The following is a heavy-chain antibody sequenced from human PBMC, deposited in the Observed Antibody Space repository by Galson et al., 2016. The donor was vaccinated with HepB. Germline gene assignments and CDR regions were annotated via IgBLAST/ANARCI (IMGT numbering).Heavy chain of an antibody. J-gene: IGHJ6*02. CDR2: INIYDDNT. Sequence: SVKVSCKASGYSFTRYNMHWVWQAPGQRLEWMGWINIYDDNTKYSQKFQGRVTITRDTSASTAYLELSSLRYEDTGVYYCAGDYSGYAGSRYYQGMDVWGQGTTVTVSS. D-gene: IGHD5-12*01. CDR3: AGDYSGYAGSRYYQGMDV. CDR1: GYSFTRYN. V-gene: IGHV1-3*04.